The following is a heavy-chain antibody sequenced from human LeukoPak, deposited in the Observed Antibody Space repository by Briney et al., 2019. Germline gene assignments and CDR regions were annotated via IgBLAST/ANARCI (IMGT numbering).Heavy chain of an antibody. CDR1: GGSITIYY. CDR2: IYTSGST. Sequence: SETLSLTCTVSGGSITIYYWSWIRQPAGKGLEWIGRIYTSGSTNDNPSLKSRVTMSVDTSKNQFSLKLSSVTAADTAVYYCARGSFYFDSSGYQYYFDYWGQGTLVTVSS. D-gene: IGHD3-22*01. V-gene: IGHV4-4*07. CDR3: ARGSFYFDSSGYQYYFDY. J-gene: IGHJ4*02.